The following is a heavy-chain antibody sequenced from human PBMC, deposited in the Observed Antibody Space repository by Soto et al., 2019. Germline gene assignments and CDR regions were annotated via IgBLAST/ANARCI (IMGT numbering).Heavy chain of an antibody. CDR3: ASEALQYRSGYFDY. CDR2: IYYSGST. CDR1: GRTIGSGAYY. J-gene: IGHJ4*02. Sequence: SETQSLTCTLSGRTIGSGAYYWRWIRQPPGKCPAWIGYIYYSGSTYYNPSLKSRVTISVDTSKNQFSLTLSSVTAADTAVYYCASEALQYRSGYFDYWGQGTLGTVSS. V-gene: IGHV4-30-4*01. D-gene: IGHD3-3*01.